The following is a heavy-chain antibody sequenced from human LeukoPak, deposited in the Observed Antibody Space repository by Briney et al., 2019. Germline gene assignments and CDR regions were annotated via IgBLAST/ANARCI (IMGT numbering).Heavy chain of an antibody. CDR1: GGSISSSSYY. V-gene: IGHV4-39*02. CDR3: ARWGGTEVDSSGYHKDY. J-gene: IGHJ4*02. D-gene: IGHD3-22*01. CDR2: INHSGNT. Sequence: NPSETLSLTCTVSGGSISSSSYYWNWIRQSPEKGLEWVGEINHSGNTRYNPSLRSRITMSVDTSRNHFSLKLSSVTAADTAVYYCARWGGTEVDSSGYHKDYWGQGTLVTVSS.